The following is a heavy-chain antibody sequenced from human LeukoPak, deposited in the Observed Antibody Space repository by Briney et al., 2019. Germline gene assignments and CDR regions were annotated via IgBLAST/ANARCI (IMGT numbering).Heavy chain of an antibody. V-gene: IGHV4-30-2*01. D-gene: IGHD1-26*01. Sequence: SQTLSLTCAVSGGSISSGGYSWSWIRQPPGKGLEWIGYIYHSGSTYYNPSLESRVTISVDMSKNQFSLKLNSVTAADTAVYYRVRRLASGDYHPLGWGQGTLVTVSS. CDR3: VRRLASGDYHPLG. J-gene: IGHJ4*02. CDR2: IYHSGST. CDR1: GGSISSGGYS.